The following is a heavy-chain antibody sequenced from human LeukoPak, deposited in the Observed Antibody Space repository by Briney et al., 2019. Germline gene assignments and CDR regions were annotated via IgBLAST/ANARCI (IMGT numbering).Heavy chain of an antibody. CDR3: ARAYSSSSYYMDV. J-gene: IGHJ6*03. CDR1: GYTFTGYY. Sequence: ASVKVSCKASGYTFTGYYIHWVRQAPGQGLEWMVWINPNSGGTNFAQKFQGRVTMTRDTSISTVYMELSRLRSDDTAVYYCARAYSSSSYYMDVWGKGTTVTVSS. CDR2: INPNSGGT. V-gene: IGHV1-2*02. D-gene: IGHD6-6*01.